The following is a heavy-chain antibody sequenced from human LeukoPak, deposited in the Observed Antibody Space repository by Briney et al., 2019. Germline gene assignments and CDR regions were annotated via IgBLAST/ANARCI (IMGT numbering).Heavy chain of an antibody. D-gene: IGHD6-19*01. J-gene: IGHJ4*02. Sequence: PGGSLRLSCAASGFTFSNSAMYWVRQAPGKGLEYVSVISTDGSRIYYADSVKGRFTISRDNSKNTLYLQMGSLRAEDMAVYYCTRGLAISTSGWYDTFDYWGQGALVTGSS. CDR1: GFTFSNSA. CDR2: ISTDGSRI. V-gene: IGHV3-64*02. CDR3: TRGLAISTSGWYDTFDY.